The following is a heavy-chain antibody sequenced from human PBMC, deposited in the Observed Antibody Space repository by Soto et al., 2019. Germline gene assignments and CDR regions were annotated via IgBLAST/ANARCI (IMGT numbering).Heavy chain of an antibody. CDR1: GGSSSSGGYY. V-gene: IGHV4-30-4*08. CDR3: ARSDIVLVPAAEQYGVDV. D-gene: IGHD2-2*01. J-gene: IGHJ6*02. CDR2: IYYSGST. Sequence: PSETLPLTCTVSGGSSSSGGYYWSWIRQPPGKGLEWIGYIYYSGSTYYNPSLKSRVTISVDTSKNQFSLKLSSVTAADTAVYYCARSDIVLVPAAEQYGVDVWGQGTTVTVSS.